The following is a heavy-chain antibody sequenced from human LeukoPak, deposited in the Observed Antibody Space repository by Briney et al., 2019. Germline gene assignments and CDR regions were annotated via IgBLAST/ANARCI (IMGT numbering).Heavy chain of an antibody. Sequence: PGGSLRLSCAASGFSFSDYEMNWVRQAPGKGLEWLSHIDISGNTIHYADSVEGRFTISRDNAKNSVYLQMTSLRDEDTALYYCAELGITMIGGVWGKGTTVTISS. V-gene: IGHV3-48*03. D-gene: IGHD3-10*02. CDR1: GFSFSDYE. CDR3: AELGITMIGGV. CDR2: IDISGNTI. J-gene: IGHJ6*04.